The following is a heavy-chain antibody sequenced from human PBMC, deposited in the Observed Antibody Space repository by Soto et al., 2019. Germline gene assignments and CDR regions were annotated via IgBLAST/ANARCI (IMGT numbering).Heavy chain of an antibody. J-gene: IGHJ4*02. CDR3: ATKPSYSNIWYYFDY. Sequence: SETLSLTCTVSGDSISSYYWSWIRQPPGKGLEWIGYIYYSGSTNYNPSLKSRVTMSIDTSKNQFSLKLSSVTAADTAVYYCATKPSYSNIWYYFDYWGQGALVTVSS. V-gene: IGHV4-59*03. CDR2: IYYSGST. CDR1: GDSISSYY. D-gene: IGHD6-13*01.